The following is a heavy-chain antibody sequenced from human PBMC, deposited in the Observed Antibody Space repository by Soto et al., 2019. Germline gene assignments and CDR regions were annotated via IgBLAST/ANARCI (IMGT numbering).Heavy chain of an antibody. D-gene: IGHD2-15*01. CDR3: AKRRGAGGHLDY. J-gene: IGHJ4*02. Sequence: DVQLLESGGGLVQPEGSLRLSCAASGFTFSSYAMGWVRQGPGKGLEWVAVVSIGDSTHYADSVRGRFTISRDNSKNTLSLQINSLTAEDTAVYFCAKRRGAGGHLDYWGQGALVTVSS. CDR1: GFTFSSYA. CDR2: VSIGDST. V-gene: IGHV3-23*01.